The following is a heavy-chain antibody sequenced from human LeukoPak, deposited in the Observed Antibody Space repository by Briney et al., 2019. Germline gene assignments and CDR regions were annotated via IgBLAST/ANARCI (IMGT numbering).Heavy chain of an antibody. Sequence: ASVKVSCKASGYTFTSYAMHWVRQAPGQRLEWMGWINAGNGNTKYSQKFQGRVTITRDTSASTAYTELSSLRSEDTAVYYCASLGYCTNGVCYMGKYYFDYWGQGTLVTVSS. D-gene: IGHD2-8*01. CDR2: INAGNGNT. V-gene: IGHV1-3*01. CDR3: ASLGYCTNGVCYMGKYYFDY. CDR1: GYTFTSYA. J-gene: IGHJ4*02.